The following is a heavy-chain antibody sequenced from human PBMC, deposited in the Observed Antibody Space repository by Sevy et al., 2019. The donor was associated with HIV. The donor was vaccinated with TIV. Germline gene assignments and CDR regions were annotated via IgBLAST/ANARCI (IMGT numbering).Heavy chain of an antibody. J-gene: IGHJ4*02. Sequence: GGSLRLSCAASGFTFDDYAMHWVRQAPGKGLEWVSLISWDGGSTYYADSVKGRFTISRDNSKNSLYLQMNSLRAEDTALYYSAKDGSCWPPEYYFVYWGQGTLVTVSS. CDR3: AKDGSCWPPEYYFVY. CDR2: ISWDGGST. D-gene: IGHD6-19*01. CDR1: GFTFDDYA. V-gene: IGHV3-43D*03.